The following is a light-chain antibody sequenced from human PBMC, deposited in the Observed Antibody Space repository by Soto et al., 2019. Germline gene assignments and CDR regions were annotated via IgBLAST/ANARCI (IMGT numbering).Light chain of an antibody. J-gene: IGLJ1*01. V-gene: IGLV2-14*01. CDR1: SSDVGGYNY. Sequence: QSALTQPASVSGSPGQSITISCTGTSSDVGGYNYVSWYQQHPGKAPKLMIYDVSNRPSGVSNRFSGSKSGNTASPTISGLQAEDEADYYCSSYTSSSPLEVFGTGTKLTVL. CDR3: SSYTSSSPLEV. CDR2: DVS.